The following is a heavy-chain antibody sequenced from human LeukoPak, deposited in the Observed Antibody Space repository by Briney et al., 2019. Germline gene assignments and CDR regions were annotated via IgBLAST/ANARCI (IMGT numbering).Heavy chain of an antibody. Sequence: ASVKVSCKASGYTFTSYDISWVRQATGQGLEWMGWMNPNSGNTGYAQKFQGRVTMTRNTSISTAYMELSSLRSEDTAVYYCATPTQLYYYYGMDVWGQGTTVTVS. J-gene: IGHJ6*02. CDR2: MNPNSGNT. CDR3: ATPTQLYYYYGMDV. CDR1: GYTFTSYD. V-gene: IGHV1-8*01. D-gene: IGHD1-1*01.